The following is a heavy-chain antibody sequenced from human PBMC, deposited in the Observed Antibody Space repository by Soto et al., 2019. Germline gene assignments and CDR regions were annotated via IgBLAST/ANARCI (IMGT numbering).Heavy chain of an antibody. J-gene: IGHJ6*02. CDR1: GFTFSSYS. D-gene: IGHD6-13*01. Sequence: EVQLVESGGGLVKPGGSLRLSCAASGFTFSSYSMNWVRQAPGKGLEWVSSISSSSSYIYYADSVMGRFTISRDNAKNSLYLQMNSLRAEDTAVYYCARVSSWYVSRYYYYGMDVWGQGTTVTVSS. V-gene: IGHV3-21*01. CDR3: ARVSSWYVSRYYYYGMDV. CDR2: ISSSSSYI.